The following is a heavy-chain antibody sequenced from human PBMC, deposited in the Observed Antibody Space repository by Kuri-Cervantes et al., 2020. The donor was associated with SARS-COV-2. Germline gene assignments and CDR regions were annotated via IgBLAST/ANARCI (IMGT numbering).Heavy chain of an antibody. CDR2: ISGSGDDT. V-gene: IGHV3-23*01. J-gene: IGHJ5*02. Sequence: GGSLRLSCAASGLSFSNYAMSWVRQASGKGLEWVSSISGSGDDTHYADSVKGRFTISRDNSKNTLYLQMNSLRAEDTAVYYCAKGGSILATINRWASSWGQGTLVTVSS. D-gene: IGHD5-12*01. CDR3: AKGGSILATINRWASS. CDR1: GLSFSNYA.